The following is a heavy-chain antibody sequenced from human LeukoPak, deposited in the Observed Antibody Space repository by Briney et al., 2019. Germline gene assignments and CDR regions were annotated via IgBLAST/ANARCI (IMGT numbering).Heavy chain of an antibody. Sequence: PGRSLRLSCAASGFTFSSYAMRWVRQAPGKGLEWVAVISYDGSNKYYADSVKGRFTISRDNTKNTLYLQMNSLRAEDTAVYYCARDSDHIDYWGQGTLVTVSS. CDR2: ISYDGSNK. CDR3: ARDSDHIDY. J-gene: IGHJ4*02. CDR1: GFTFSSYA. D-gene: IGHD3-10*01. V-gene: IGHV3-30-3*01.